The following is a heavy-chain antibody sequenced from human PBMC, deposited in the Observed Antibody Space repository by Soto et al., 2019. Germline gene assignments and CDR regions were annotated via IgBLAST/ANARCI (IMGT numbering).Heavy chain of an antibody. V-gene: IGHV1-69*01. D-gene: IGHD1-26*01. Sequence: QVRLVQSGAEVKKPGSSVKVSCKASGGTLNNYVLNWVRQAPGQGLEWMGAIIPVSGTADYAQRFQGRVTITADLSTATVYMELSSLTSDDPAVYYCAGGTWEPHWGQGTLVTVSS. CDR2: IIPVSGTA. J-gene: IGHJ4*02. CDR3: AGGTWEPH. CDR1: GGTLNNYV.